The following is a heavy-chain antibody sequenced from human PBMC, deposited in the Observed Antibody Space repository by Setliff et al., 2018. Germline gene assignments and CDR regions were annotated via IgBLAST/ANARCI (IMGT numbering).Heavy chain of an antibody. CDR3: ARGLNSVSWIFAY. V-gene: IGHV4-4*08. J-gene: IGHJ4*02. CDR2: IYSTGST. D-gene: IGHD2-15*01. CDR1: GDSIYNHF. Sequence: SETLSLTCTVSGDSIYNHFWSWVRQPPGKGLEWIGYIYSTGSTNYNPSLKSRVAISIDTSKNQFSLKVNSVTAADTAIYYCARGLNSVSWIFAYWGQGSLVTVSS.